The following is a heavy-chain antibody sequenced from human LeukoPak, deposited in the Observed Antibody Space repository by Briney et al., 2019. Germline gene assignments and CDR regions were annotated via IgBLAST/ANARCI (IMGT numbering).Heavy chain of an antibody. CDR3: ARQGCGSTSCHHRPPFFDY. V-gene: IGHV5-51*01. Sequence: GESLKISCKCSGYSFTSYWIGWVRQMPGKGLEWMGIIYPGDSDTRYSPSFQGQVTISADKSISTAYLQWSSLKASDTAMYYCARQGCGSTSCHHRPPFFDYWGQGTLVTVSS. CDR1: GYSFTSYW. CDR2: IYPGDSDT. D-gene: IGHD2-2*01. J-gene: IGHJ4*02.